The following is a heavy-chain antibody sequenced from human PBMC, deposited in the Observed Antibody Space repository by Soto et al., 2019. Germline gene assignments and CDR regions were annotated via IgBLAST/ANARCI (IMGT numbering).Heavy chain of an antibody. Sequence: QVQLVQSGAEVKKPGSSVKVSCKASGGTFSSYAISWVRQAPGQGLEWMGGIIPIFGTANYAQKFQGRVTITADKSTSTAYMELSSLRSEDTGVYYCARSEHCTNSVCSPTLDAFDIWGQGTMVTVSS. J-gene: IGHJ3*02. CDR3: ARSEHCTNSVCSPTLDAFDI. CDR2: IIPIFGTA. V-gene: IGHV1-69*06. CDR1: GGTFSSYA. D-gene: IGHD2-8*01.